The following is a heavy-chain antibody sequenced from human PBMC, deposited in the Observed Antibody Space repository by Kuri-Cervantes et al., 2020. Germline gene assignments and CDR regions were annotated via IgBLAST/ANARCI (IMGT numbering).Heavy chain of an antibody. CDR2: ISYDGSNK. CDR1: GFTFSSYA. V-gene: IGHV3-30*01. J-gene: IGHJ4*02. CDR3: ASSSGYSGYDSNLVIDY. D-gene: IGHD5-12*01. Sequence: GGSLRLSCAASGFTFSSYAMHWVRQAPGKVLEWVEIISYDGSNKYYADSVKGRFTISRDNSKNTLYLQMNSLRAEDTAVYYCASSSGYSGYDSNLVIDYWGQGTLVTVSS.